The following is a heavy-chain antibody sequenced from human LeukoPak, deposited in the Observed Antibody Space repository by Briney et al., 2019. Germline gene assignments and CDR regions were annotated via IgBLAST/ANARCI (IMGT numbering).Heavy chain of an antibody. CDR2: ISSSSSYI. CDR1: GFTFSSYS. D-gene: IGHD6-19*01. Sequence: GGSLRLSCAASGFTFSSYSMNWVRQAPGKGLEWVSSISSSSSYIYYADSVKGRFTISRDNAKNSLYLQMNSLRAEDTAVYYCARIAYDRPGERLVPGLDSWGQGILVTVSS. J-gene: IGHJ4*02. CDR3: ARIAYDRPGERLVPGLDS. V-gene: IGHV3-21*01.